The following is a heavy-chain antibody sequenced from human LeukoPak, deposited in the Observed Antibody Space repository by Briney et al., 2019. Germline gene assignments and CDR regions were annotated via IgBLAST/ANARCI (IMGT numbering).Heavy chain of an antibody. D-gene: IGHD5-12*01. CDR3: VVASDALDL. V-gene: IGHV3-74*01. J-gene: IGHJ3*01. CDR2: IDSDGRAT. Sequence: GGSLRLSCAASGFTFSIYWMYWVRQAPGKGLVWVSRIDSDGRATDYADSLRGRFIISRDNSKNTLYLQINSLKADDTAIYYCVVASDALDLWGQGTTVTVSS. CDR1: GFTFSIYW.